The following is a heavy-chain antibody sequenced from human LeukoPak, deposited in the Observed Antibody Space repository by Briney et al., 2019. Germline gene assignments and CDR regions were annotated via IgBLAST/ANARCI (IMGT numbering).Heavy chain of an antibody. Sequence: PGGSLRLPCAASGFTFSSYWMSWVRQAPGKGLEWVASIKPDGSEKYYLDSVKGRFTISRDNARDSLYLQMNSLRAEDTAVYYCARDLMGIAYRGAFYYWGQGTLVTVSS. J-gene: IGHJ4*02. CDR3: ARDLMGIAYRGAFYY. D-gene: IGHD6-13*01. V-gene: IGHV3-7*03. CDR2: IKPDGSEK. CDR1: GFTFSSYW.